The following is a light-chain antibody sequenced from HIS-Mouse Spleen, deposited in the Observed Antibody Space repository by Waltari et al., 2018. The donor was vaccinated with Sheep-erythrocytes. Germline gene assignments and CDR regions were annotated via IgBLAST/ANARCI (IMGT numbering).Light chain of an antibody. J-gene: IGLJ2*01. CDR1: KLGDQY. CDR3: QAWDSSTAV. V-gene: IGLV3-1*01. Sequence: SYELTQPPSVSVSPGQPASITCSGDKLGDQYACWYQQKPGQSPVLVIYQDSKRPSGIRARFSGSNSGNTATLTISGTQAMDEADYYCQAWDSSTAVFGGGTKLTVL. CDR2: QDS.